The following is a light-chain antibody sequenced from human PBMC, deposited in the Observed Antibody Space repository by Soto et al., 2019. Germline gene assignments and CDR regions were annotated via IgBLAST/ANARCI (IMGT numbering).Light chain of an antibody. J-gene: IGKJ4*01. CDR2: GAS. Sequence: EVVMAQSPVTLSVSPGDGATLSCRASQSVTSNLAWYQQKPGQAPRLLIYGASTRATGIPARFSGSGSGTEFTLTISSLQSEDFAVYYCQQYNNWPLTFGGETRVEIK. CDR1: QSVTSN. CDR3: QQYNNWPLT. V-gene: IGKV3-15*01.